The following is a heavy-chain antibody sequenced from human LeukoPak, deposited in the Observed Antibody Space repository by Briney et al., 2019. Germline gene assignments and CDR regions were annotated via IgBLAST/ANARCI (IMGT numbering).Heavy chain of an antibody. V-gene: IGHV3-21*01. CDR2: ISSSGSGT. Sequence: PGGSLRLSCAASGFTFSSYAMSWVRQAPGKGLEWVSAISSSGSGTYYPDSVKGRFTISRDNAKNSLYLQMNSLRAEDTAVYYCARVGRSGGVFDSWGQGTLVTVSS. CDR3: ARVGRSGGVFDS. CDR1: GFTFSSYA. J-gene: IGHJ4*02. D-gene: IGHD3-10*01.